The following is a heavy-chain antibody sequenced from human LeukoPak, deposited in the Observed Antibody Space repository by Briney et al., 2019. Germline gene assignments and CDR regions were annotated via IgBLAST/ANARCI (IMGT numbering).Heavy chain of an antibody. V-gene: IGHV4-59*08. D-gene: IGHD2-15*01. CDR1: GGSISSYY. CDR3: ARRFIVVDDAFDI. J-gene: IGHJ3*02. Sequence: PSETLSLTCTVSGGSISSYYWSWIRQPPGKGLEWIGYTHYSGSTNYNPSLKSRVTISVDTSKNQFSLKLSSVTAADTAVYYCARRFIVVDDAFDIWGQGTMVTVSS. CDR2: THYSGST.